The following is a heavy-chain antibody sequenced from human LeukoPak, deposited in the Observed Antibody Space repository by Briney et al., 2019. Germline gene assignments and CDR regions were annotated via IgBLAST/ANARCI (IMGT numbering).Heavy chain of an antibody. D-gene: IGHD5-18*01. J-gene: IGHJ6*03. CDR3: ARGGVQLWLLRYMDV. CDR2: INHSGST. Sequence: SETLSLTCAVYGGSFSGYYWSWIRQPPGKGLEWIGEINHSGSTNYNPSLMSRVTISVDTSKNQFSLKLSSVTAADTALYYCARGGVQLWLLRYMDVWGKGTTVTVSS. V-gene: IGHV4-34*01. CDR1: GGSFSGYY.